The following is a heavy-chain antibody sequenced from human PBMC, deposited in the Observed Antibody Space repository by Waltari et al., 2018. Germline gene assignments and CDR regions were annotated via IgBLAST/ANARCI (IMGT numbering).Heavy chain of an antibody. CDR3: ARQGVKHNSEGAFDI. Sequence: QVQLQESGPGLVKPSETLSLTCAVSGYSISSGYYWGWIRQPPGQGLEWIGSIYHSVSTYYNPSLKSRVTISVDTSKNQFSLKLSSGTAADTAVYYCARQGVKHNSEGAFDIGGQGTMVTVSS. CDR1: GYSISSGYY. CDR2: IYHSVST. D-gene: IGHD1-20*01. V-gene: IGHV4-38-2*01. J-gene: IGHJ3*02.